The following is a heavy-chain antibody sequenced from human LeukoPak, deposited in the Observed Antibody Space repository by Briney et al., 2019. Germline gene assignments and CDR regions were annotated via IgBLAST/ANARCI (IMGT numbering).Heavy chain of an antibody. D-gene: IGHD3-9*01. CDR1: GGSISSYY. J-gene: IGHJ6*03. Sequence: PSETLSLTCTVSGGSISSYYWSWIRQPPGKGLEWIGYIYYSGSTNYNPSLKSRVTISVDTSKNQFSLKLSSVTAADTAVYYCARYERCFDWLSPLGGYYYYYMDVWGKGTTVTISS. V-gene: IGHV4-59*01. CDR3: ARYERCFDWLSPLGGYYYYYMDV. CDR2: IYYSGST.